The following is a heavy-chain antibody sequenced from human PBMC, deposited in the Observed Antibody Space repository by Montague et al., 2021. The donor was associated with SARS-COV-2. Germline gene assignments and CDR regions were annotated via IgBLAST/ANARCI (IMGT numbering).Heavy chain of an antibody. V-gene: IGHV4-34*01. CDR2: IDQGGKT. CDR3: VRGWGSWFH. Sequence: SETLSLTCAVHTTSFSGYYRCWIRQSPGKGLEWIGEIDQGGKTXXXPTRKSRVPISADTSKSQFSLKLNSVTAADTAVYYCVRGWGSWFHWGQGTLVTVSS. D-gene: IGHD3-16*01. CDR1: TTSFSGYY. J-gene: IGHJ4*02.